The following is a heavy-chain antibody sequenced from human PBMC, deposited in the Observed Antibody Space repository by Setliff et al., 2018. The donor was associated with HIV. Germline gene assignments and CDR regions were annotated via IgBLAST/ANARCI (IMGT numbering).Heavy chain of an antibody. D-gene: IGHD3-10*01. Sequence: GASVKVSCKASGYTFTKYAMNWVRQAPGQGLEWMGWINTNTGNPTYAQGFTGRFVFSLDTSVSTAYLQISSLKAEDTAVYYCARDESDSLYYMDYYYMDGWGKGTTVAVCS. V-gene: IGHV7-4-1*02. J-gene: IGHJ6*03. CDR3: ARDESDSLYYMDYYYMDG. CDR2: INTNTGNP. CDR1: GYTFTKYA.